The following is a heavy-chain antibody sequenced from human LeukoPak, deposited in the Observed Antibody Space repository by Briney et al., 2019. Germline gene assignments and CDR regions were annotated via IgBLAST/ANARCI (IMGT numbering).Heavy chain of an antibody. J-gene: IGHJ4*02. V-gene: IGHV1-2*06. D-gene: IGHD5-18*01. CDR2: INPNSGGT. Sequence: PEASVKVSCKASGYTFTGYYMHWVRQAPGQGLEWMGRINPNSGGTNYAQKFQGRVTMTRDTSISTAYMELSRLRSDDTAVYYCARVVSSYGSSPIDYLGQGTLVTVSS. CDR1: GYTFTGYY. CDR3: ARVVSSYGSSPIDY.